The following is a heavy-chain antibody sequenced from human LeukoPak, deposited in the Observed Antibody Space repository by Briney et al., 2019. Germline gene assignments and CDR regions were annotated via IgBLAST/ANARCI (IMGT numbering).Heavy chain of an antibody. J-gene: IGHJ4*02. CDR1: GFTFGTYS. CDR2: ISSSSGYI. V-gene: IGHV3-21*01. D-gene: IGHD3-22*01. CDR3: ARVLGNYYDGSGPSLY. Sequence: GGSLRLSCAAPGFTFGTYSMNWVRQAPGKGLEWVSSISSSSGYIYYADSVKGRFTISRDNAKNSLYLQMNSLRGEDTAVYYCARVLGNYYDGSGPSLYWGQGTLVTVSS.